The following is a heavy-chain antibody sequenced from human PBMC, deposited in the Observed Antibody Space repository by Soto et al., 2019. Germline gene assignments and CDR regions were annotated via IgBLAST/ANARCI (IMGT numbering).Heavy chain of an antibody. CDR1: GYTFTSYG. J-gene: IGHJ5*02. Sequence: ASVKVSCKAPGYTFTSYGISWVRQAPGQGLEWMGWISAYNGNTNYAQKLQGRVTMTTDTSTSTTYMELRSLRSDDTAVYYCAGGQQQFWFDPWGQGTLVTVSS. CDR3: AGGQQQFWFDP. D-gene: IGHD6-13*01. V-gene: IGHV1-18*01. CDR2: ISAYNGNT.